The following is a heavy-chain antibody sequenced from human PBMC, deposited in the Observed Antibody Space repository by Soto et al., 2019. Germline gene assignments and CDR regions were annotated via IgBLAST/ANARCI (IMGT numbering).Heavy chain of an antibody. Sequence: GGTLRLPCAPSGLPFHHNVLSWVRQATGTGLDWVSGITGGGRDTYYADSVKCRFTTSRDHTQNMVYLQMNSLRAEDTALLERAENGLGNAPSGSDSWGQGTLFSVSS. CDR2: ITGGGRDT. CDR3: AENGLGNAPSGSDS. V-gene: IGHV3-23*01. D-gene: IGHD2-21*02. J-gene: IGHJ4*02. CDR1: GLPFHHNV.